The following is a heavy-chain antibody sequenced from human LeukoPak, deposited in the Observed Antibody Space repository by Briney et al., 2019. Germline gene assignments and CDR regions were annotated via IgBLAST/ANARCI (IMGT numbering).Heavy chain of an antibody. J-gene: IGHJ4*02. V-gene: IGHV3-30-3*01. D-gene: IGHD3-22*01. CDR2: ISYDGSNN. Sequence: GGSLRLSCAASGFTFSSYAMHWVRQAPGKGLEWVAVISYDGSNNYYADFVKGRFTISRDYSKNTLYLQMNSLRAEDTAVYYCASLHSNYYDSSGQFDYWGQGTLVNVSS. CDR3: ASLHSNYYDSSGQFDY. CDR1: GFTFSSYA.